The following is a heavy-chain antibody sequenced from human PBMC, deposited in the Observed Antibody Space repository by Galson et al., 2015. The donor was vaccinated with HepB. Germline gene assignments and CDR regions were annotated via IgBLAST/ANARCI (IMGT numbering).Heavy chain of an antibody. CDR2: IWYDGSNK. D-gene: IGHD3-10*01. Sequence: SLRLSCAASGFTFSSYGMHWVRQAPGKGLEWVAVIWYDGSNKYYADSVKGRFTISRDNSKNTLYLQMNSLRAEDTAVYYCARDSHYYGSGSYLDYWGQGTLVTVSS. CDR3: ARDSHYYGSGSYLDY. J-gene: IGHJ4*02. V-gene: IGHV3-33*08. CDR1: GFTFSSYG.